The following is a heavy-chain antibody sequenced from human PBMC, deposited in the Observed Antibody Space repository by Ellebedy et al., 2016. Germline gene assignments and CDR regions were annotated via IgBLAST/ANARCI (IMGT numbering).Heavy chain of an antibody. CDR2: IYYSGRT. V-gene: IGHV4-31*03. Sequence: SETLSLTXSVSGASLSSGGHYWTWIRHLPGKGLEWIGYIYYSGRTYYNPSLKSRVIMSLDTSKNHFSLELSSVSAADTAVYYCARDAVHCPGSSCLPLYYFDLWGQGALVTVSS. CDR3: ARDAVHCPGSSCLPLYYFDL. J-gene: IGHJ4*02. CDR1: GASLSSGGHY. D-gene: IGHD5-18*01.